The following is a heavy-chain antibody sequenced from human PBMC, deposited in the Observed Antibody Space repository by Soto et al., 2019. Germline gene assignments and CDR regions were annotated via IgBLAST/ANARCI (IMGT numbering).Heavy chain of an antibody. D-gene: IGHD5-18*01. CDR2: IYPGDSDT. J-gene: IGHJ4*02. V-gene: IGHV5-51*01. CDR3: ARHTDGRYVDTAMVTGVLDY. Sequence: EVQLVQSGAEVKKPGESLKISCKGSGYSFTSYWIGWVRQMPGKGLEWMGIIYPGDSDTRYSPSFQGQVTISADKSISTAYLQWSSLKASDTAMYYCARHTDGRYVDTAMVTGVLDYWGQGTLVTVSS. CDR1: GYSFTSYW.